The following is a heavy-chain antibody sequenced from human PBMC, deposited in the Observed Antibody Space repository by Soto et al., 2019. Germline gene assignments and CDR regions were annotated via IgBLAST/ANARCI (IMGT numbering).Heavy chain of an antibody. V-gene: IGHV1-18*01. CDR2: ISAYNGNT. D-gene: IGHD6-13*01. Sequence: ASVKVSCKASGYTFTSYGISWVRQAPGQGLEWMGWISAYNGNTNYAQKLQGRVTMTTDTSTSTAYMELRSLRSDDTAVYYCARDPKIAAAGDNFDYWGQGTLVTVSS. J-gene: IGHJ4*02. CDR1: GYTFTSYG. CDR3: ARDPKIAAAGDNFDY.